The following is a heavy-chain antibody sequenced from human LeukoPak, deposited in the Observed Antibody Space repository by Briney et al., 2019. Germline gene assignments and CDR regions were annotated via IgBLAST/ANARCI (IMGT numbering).Heavy chain of an antibody. CDR1: GRSFNDYY. D-gene: IGHD2-2*01. CDR3: ARGQVPAARGYNWFDP. J-gene: IGHJ5*02. V-gene: IGHV4-34*01. CDR2: INARGDT. Sequence: SETLSLTCAVYGRSFNDYYWNWIRRPPGKGLEWIGEINARGDTNYNPSLKSRVTISVDTSKKQFSLRLTSMIAADTALYYCARGQVPAARGYNWFDPWGQGTLVTVSS.